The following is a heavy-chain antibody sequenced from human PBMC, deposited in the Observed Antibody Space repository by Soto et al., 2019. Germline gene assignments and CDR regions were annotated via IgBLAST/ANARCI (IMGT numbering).Heavy chain of an antibody. V-gene: IGHV3-33*01. J-gene: IGHJ4*02. D-gene: IGHD2-15*01. CDR1: GFTFSSYG. CDR3: ASASGLGYCSGGSCPFDY. CDR2: IWYDGSNK. Sequence: PGGSLRLSCAASGFTFSSYGMHWVRQAPGKGLEWVAVIWYDGSNKYYADSVKGRFTISRDNSKNTLYLQMNSLRAEDTAVYYCASASGLGYCSGGSCPFDYWGQGTLVTVSS.